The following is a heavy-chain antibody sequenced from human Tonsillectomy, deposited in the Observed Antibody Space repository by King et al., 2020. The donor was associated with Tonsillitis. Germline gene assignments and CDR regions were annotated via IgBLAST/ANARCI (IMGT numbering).Heavy chain of an antibody. CDR3: ARRDGALDYYFYGMDV. J-gene: IGHJ6*02. D-gene: IGHD4-17*01. V-gene: IGHV3-30*04. CDR1: GFTFSSYA. CDR2: ISFDGSNK. Sequence: VQLVESGGGLVKPGRSLRLSCAASGFTFSSYAMHWVRPAPGKGLAGVSVISFDGSNKHYADSVKGRFTISRDNSKNTLYLQMKSLRLEDTAVYFCARRDGALDYYFYGMDVWGQGTTVTVSS.